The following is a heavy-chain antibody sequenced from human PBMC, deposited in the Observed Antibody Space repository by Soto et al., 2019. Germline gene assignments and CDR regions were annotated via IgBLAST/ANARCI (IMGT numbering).Heavy chain of an antibody. Sequence: GGSLRLSCAASGFTFSSYDMHWVRQATGKGLEWVSAIGTAGDTYYPGSVKGRLTISRENAKNSLYLQMNSLRAGDTAVYYCARAYSSGWPTYYYYYGMDVWGQGTTVTVSS. D-gene: IGHD6-19*01. CDR2: IGTAGDT. J-gene: IGHJ6*02. CDR3: ARAYSSGWPTYYYYYGMDV. V-gene: IGHV3-13*04. CDR1: GFTFSSYD.